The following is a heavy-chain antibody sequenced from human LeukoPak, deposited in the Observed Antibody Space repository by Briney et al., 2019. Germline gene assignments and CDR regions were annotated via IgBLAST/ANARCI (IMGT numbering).Heavy chain of an antibody. CDR3: ARGYRGYGDSYGMDV. D-gene: IGHD5-12*01. J-gene: IGHJ6*02. V-gene: IGHV3-21*01. Sequence: SGGSLRLSCAASGFTFSSYSMNWVRQAPGKGLEWVSSISSSSSYIYYADSVKGRSTISRDNAKNSLYLQMNSLRAEDTAVYYCARGYRGYGDSYGMDVWGQGTTVTVSS. CDR2: ISSSSSYI. CDR1: GFTFSSYS.